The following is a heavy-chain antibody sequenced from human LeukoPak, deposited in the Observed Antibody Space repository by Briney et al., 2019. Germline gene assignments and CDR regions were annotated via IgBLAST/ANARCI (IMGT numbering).Heavy chain of an antibody. J-gene: IGHJ4*02. CDR3: VKGPRPDITVAHTVEN. CDR1: GFIFSNYA. Sequence: GGSLRLSRAASGFIFSNYAMSWVRQVPGRGLEWVSTISSRGDSTYVADSVKGRFTISRDNSKNSLYLQMNTVRAEDTAVYYCVKGPRPDITVAHTVENWGQGTPVTVSS. D-gene: IGHD6-19*01. CDR2: ISSRGDST. V-gene: IGHV3-23*01.